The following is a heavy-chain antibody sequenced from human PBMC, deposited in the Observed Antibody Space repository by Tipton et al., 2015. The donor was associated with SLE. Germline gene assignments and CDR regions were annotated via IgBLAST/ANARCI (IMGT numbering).Heavy chain of an antibody. D-gene: IGHD2-15*01. J-gene: IGHJ3*02. CDR1: AFTFSSYW. V-gene: IGHV3-7*01. CDR2: IKEDGSDK. CDR3: ARETSSGGFDI. Sequence: GSLRLSCTASAFTFSSYWMTWVRQAPGKGLEWVANIKEDGSDKNYVDSLKGRLTISRDNAKNALYLQMSSLTAEDTAMYFCARETSSGGFDIWGQGTLATVSS.